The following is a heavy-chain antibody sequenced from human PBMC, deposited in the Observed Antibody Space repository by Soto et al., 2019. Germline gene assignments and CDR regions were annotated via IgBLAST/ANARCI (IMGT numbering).Heavy chain of an antibody. J-gene: IGHJ4*02. V-gene: IGHV3-11*06. CDR2: ITSSSSNFT. CDR3: VRDRGYSGFFY. Sequence: QVQLVESGGGLVKPGGSLRLSCAAPGFTFSDYYMSWIRQAPGKGLEWVSYITSSSSNFTNYADSVKGRFTISRDNAKNSVYLQMDSLRVEDTAVYYCVRDRGYSGFFYWGQGALVTVSA. D-gene: IGHD5-12*01. CDR1: GFTFSDYY.